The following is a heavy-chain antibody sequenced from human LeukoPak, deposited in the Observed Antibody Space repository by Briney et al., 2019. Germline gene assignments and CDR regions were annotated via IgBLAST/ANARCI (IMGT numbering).Heavy chain of an antibody. J-gene: IGHJ4*02. CDR1: GFPFSTYS. CDR2: ISSSSSYI. CDR3: ARVGQTAHFDY. Sequence: GGSLRLSCEASGFPFSTYSMNWVRQAPGKGLEWVSSISSSSSYIYYADSVKGRFTISRDNAKNSLYLQMNSLRAEDTAVYYCARVGQTAHFDYWGQGTLVTVSS. V-gene: IGHV3-21*01. D-gene: IGHD1-14*01.